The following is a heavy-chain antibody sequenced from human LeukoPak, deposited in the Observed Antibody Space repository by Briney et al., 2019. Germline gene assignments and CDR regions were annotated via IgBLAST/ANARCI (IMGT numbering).Heavy chain of an antibody. CDR2: IKTDGTTT. CDR1: GFTFSSYA. Sequence: PGGSLRLSCAASGFTFSSYAMSWVRQAPGEGLVWVSRIKTDGTTTNYADSVKGRFTVSRDNAKNTLYLQMNSLRAEDTAVYYCARGPYTSGVYRLDYWGQGTLATVSS. CDR3: ARGPYTSGVYRLDY. J-gene: IGHJ4*02. D-gene: IGHD6-19*01. V-gene: IGHV3-74*01.